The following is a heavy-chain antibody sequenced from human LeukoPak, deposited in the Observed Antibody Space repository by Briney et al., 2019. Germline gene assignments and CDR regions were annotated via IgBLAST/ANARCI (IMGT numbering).Heavy chain of an antibody. J-gene: IGHJ4*02. Sequence: GGSLRLSCVASGLNFDDSAMHWVRQAPGKGLEWVSLIGADGGSTFSADSVKGRFSISRDNSKNSLYLQMNSLRSEDTAMYYCAKESGKFDYWGQGTLVAVSS. CDR2: IGADGGST. CDR1: GLNFDDSA. V-gene: IGHV3-43*02. CDR3: AKESGKFDY.